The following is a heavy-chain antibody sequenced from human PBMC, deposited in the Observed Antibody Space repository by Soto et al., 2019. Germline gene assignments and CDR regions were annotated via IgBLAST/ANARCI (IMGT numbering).Heavy chain of an antibody. Sequence: PSETLSLTCTVSGGSISSYYWSWIRQPPGKGLEWIGYIYYSGSTNYNPSLKSRVTISVDTSKNQFSLKLSSVTAADTAVYYCERRVTRARGVNHTPYFENWGQGTLVTASS. CDR3: ERRVTRARGVNHTPYFEN. CDR1: GGSISSYY. V-gene: IGHV4-59*12. CDR2: IYYSGST. J-gene: IGHJ4*02. D-gene: IGHD3-10*01.